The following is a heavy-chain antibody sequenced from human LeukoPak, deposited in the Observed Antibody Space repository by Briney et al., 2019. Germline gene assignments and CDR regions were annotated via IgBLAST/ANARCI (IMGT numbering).Heavy chain of an antibody. J-gene: IGHJ3*02. CDR1: GFTFSNFA. V-gene: IGHV3-23*01. CDR3: AKRLRDIVGARNAFDI. D-gene: IGHD1-26*01. Sequence: GGSLRLSCAASGFTFSNFAMSWVRQTPGKGLEWVSAISVGSDSIYYTDSVKGRFTISRDNSGSTLYLHMNSLRAEDTAIYYCAKRLRDIVGARNAFDIWGQGTMVSVSS. CDR2: ISVGSDSI.